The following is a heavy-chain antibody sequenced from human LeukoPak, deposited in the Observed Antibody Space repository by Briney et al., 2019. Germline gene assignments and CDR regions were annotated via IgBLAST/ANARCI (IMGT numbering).Heavy chain of an antibody. CDR2: ISGSGGST. Sequence: GGSLRLSCAASGFTFSSYAMSWVRQAPGKGLEWFSAISGSGGSTYYADSVKGRFTISRDNSKNTLYLQMNSLRAEDTAVYYCAKDPGYDFWSGYLGPPDYWGQGTLVTVSS. D-gene: IGHD3-3*01. V-gene: IGHV3-23*01. CDR3: AKDPGYDFWSGYLGPPDY. J-gene: IGHJ4*02. CDR1: GFTFSSYA.